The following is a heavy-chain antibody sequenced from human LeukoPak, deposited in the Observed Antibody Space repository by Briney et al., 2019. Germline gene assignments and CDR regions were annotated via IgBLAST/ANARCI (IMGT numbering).Heavy chain of an antibody. J-gene: IGHJ4*02. CDR3: TRFEYSSSQ. CDR1: GFTFRGSA. D-gene: IGHD6-6*01. V-gene: IGHV3-73*01. Sequence: PGGSLRLSCAASGFTFRGSAMHWVRQASGKGLEWVGRIRSKANSYATAYAASVKGRFTISRDDSKNTAYPQMNSLKTEDTAVYYCTRFEYSSSQGGQGTLVTVSS. CDR2: IRSKANSYAT.